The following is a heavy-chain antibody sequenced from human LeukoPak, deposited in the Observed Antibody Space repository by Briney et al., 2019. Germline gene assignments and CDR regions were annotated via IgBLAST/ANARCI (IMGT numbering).Heavy chain of an antibody. CDR1: GGSFTDYF. CDR2: INDYTGNT. J-gene: IGHJ6*02. V-gene: IGHV4-34*01. Sequence: SETLSLTCDVFGGSFTDYFWTWIRQSPGKGLEWGGEINDYTGNTNYNPSLNSRVSISLQKSKNQFSLELRSVTAADTAVYYCARGRIAKIVVVHSFQYGMDVWGQGTTVTVSS. D-gene: IGHD3-22*01. CDR3: ARGRIAKIVVVHSFQYGMDV.